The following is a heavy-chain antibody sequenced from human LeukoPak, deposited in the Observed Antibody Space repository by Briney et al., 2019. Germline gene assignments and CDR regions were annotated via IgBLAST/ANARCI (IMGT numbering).Heavy chain of an antibody. J-gene: IGHJ4*02. CDR2: IYYTGST. Sequence: PSETLSLTCTVSGGSIRSYYWNWIRQPPGKGLEWIGYIYYTGSTNYNPSLKSRVTISVDTSKNQFSLKLSSVTAADTAVYYCASYSSSWLYFDYWGQGTLVTVSS. CDR1: GGSIRSYY. D-gene: IGHD6-13*01. V-gene: IGHV4-59*08. CDR3: ASYSSSWLYFDY.